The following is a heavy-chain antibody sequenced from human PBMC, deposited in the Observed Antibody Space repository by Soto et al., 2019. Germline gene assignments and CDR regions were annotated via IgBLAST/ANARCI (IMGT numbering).Heavy chain of an antibody. V-gene: IGHV4-59*08. J-gene: IGHJ6*02. Sequence: QVQLQESGPGLVKPSETLSLTCTVSGGSISSYYWSWIRQPPGKGLEWSGYIYYSGSTNYNPSLRSRVTISVDTSKNQFSLKLSSVTAADTAVYYFARYDTFYGMDVWGQGTTVTVSS. CDR2: IYYSGST. CDR1: GGSISSYY. CDR3: ARYDTFYGMDV. D-gene: IGHD3-9*01.